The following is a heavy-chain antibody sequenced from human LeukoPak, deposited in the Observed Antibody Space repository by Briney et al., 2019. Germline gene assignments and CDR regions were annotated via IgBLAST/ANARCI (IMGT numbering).Heavy chain of an antibody. D-gene: IGHD6-19*01. CDR2: IYTSGST. J-gene: IGHJ4*02. CDR3: SWLGSCAFGWYYDYDY. Sequence: PSETLSLTCTVSGGSISSYYWSWIRQPAGKGLEWIGRIYTSGSTNYNPSLKSRVTMSVDTSKNQFSLKLSSVTAGDAAMCYCSWLGSCAFGWYYDYDYWGQGALVTVS. CDR1: GGSISSYY. V-gene: IGHV4-4*07.